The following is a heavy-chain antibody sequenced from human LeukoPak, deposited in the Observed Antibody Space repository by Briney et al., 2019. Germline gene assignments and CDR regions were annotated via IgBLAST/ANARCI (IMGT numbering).Heavy chain of an antibody. J-gene: IGHJ6*02. CDR3: ASIGSGSYYDYYYYGMDV. CDR1: GGAISSYY. D-gene: IGHD1-26*01. V-gene: IGHV4-59*01. Sequence: SEALSLTCTVSGGAISSYYWSWIRQPPGKGLEWSGDIYYSGSTNYNPSLKSRVTISVDTSKNQFSLKLSSVTAADTAVYYCASIGSGSYYDYYYYGMDVWGQGTTVTVSS. CDR2: IYYSGST.